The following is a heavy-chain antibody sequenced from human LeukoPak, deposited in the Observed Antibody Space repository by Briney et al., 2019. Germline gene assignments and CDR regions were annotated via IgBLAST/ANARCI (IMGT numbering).Heavy chain of an antibody. CDR2: ISAYNGNT. CDR1: GYTFTNYG. V-gene: IGHV1-18*01. J-gene: IGHJ4*02. CDR3: ARDLTY. Sequence: ASVKVSCKASGYTFTNYGITWVRQAPGQGLEWMGWISAYNGNTDYSQNLQGRVTMTTDTSTNTAYMELRSLRSDDTAVYYCARDLTYWGQGTLVTVSS.